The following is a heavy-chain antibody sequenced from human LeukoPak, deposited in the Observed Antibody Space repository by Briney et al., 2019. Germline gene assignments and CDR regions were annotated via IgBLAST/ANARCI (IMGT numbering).Heavy chain of an antibody. Sequence: GGSLRLSCAASGFTFSTYWMHWVRRAPGKGLVWVSRISTDGSVTSYADSVKGRFTISRDNSKNTLYLQMNSLRAEDTAVYYCAKDSRLSSTNWFDPWGQGTLVTVSS. D-gene: IGHD2-2*01. CDR1: GFTFSTYW. CDR2: ISTDGSVT. CDR3: AKDSRLSSTNWFDP. J-gene: IGHJ5*02. V-gene: IGHV3-74*01.